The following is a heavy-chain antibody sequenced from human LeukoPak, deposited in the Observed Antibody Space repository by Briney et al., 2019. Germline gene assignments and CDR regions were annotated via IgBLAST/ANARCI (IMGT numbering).Heavy chain of an antibody. Sequence: GASVTVSCKASGYTFTGYYLYWVRQAPGQRLEWMGGINPNSGGTNYAQKFQGRVTMTMDTSISTAYMELSRLRSDDTAVYYCARGKARYCSSTSCYYGYWGQGTLVTVSS. D-gene: IGHD2-2*01. CDR3: ARGKARYCSSTSCYYGY. CDR2: INPNSGGT. CDR1: GYTFTGYY. J-gene: IGHJ4*02. V-gene: IGHV1-2*02.